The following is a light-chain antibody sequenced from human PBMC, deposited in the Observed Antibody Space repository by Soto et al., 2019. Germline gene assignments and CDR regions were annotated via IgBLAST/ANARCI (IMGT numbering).Light chain of an antibody. CDR1: GSDVGTYNR. CDR2: DVS. Sequence: QSALTQPPSVSGSPGQSVAISCTGTGSDVGTYNRVSWYQQPPGTAPKLMMYDVSDRPSGVPDRFSGSKSGNTASLTISGLQAEDEADYYCRSYTSSSTYVFGTGTKLPLL. J-gene: IGLJ1*01. CDR3: RSYTSSSTYV. V-gene: IGLV2-18*02.